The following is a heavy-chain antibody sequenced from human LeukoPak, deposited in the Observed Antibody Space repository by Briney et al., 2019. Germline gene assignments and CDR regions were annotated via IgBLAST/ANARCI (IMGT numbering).Heavy chain of an antibody. CDR1: GGSINSYY. CDR2: IYYSGST. CDR3: AGTYYYDSSGYSY. V-gene: IGHV4-59*01. Sequence: SETLSLTCSVSGGSINSYYWSWIRQPPGKGLEWIGYIYYSGSTNYNPSLKSRVTISVDTSKNQFSLKLSSVTAADTAVYYCAGTYYYDSSGYSYWGQGTLVTVSS. J-gene: IGHJ4*02. D-gene: IGHD3-22*01.